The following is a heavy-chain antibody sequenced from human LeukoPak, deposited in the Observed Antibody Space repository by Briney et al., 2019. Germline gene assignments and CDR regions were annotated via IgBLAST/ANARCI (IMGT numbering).Heavy chain of an antibody. Sequence: XXASGFTFXSYAMSWVRQAPGKGLEWVSTISGSGGRTYYADSVKGRFTISRDNSKNTLSLHMNSLRAEDTALYYFAKWXLPIAPAGTAVFWGQGTLVTVSS. CDR3: AKWXLPIAPAGTAVF. CDR2: ISGSGGRT. J-gene: IGHJ4*02. V-gene: IGHV3-23*01. CDR1: GFTFXSYA. D-gene: IGHD6-13*01.